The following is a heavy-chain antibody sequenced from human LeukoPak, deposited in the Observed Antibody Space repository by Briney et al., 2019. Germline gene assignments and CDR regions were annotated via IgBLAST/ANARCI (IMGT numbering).Heavy chain of an antibody. CDR2: IYNSGGT. J-gene: IGHJ4*02. Sequence: SEALSLTCAVSGASIRSYDWSWIRHPPGKGLEWIGGIYNSGGTNDNPSLKSRVSISLDTSKNQFSLTLTSVTAADTAVYYCARDTYYGSGSPYFDYWGQGTLVTVSS. CDR1: GASIRSYD. V-gene: IGHV4-59*01. CDR3: ARDTYYGSGSPYFDY. D-gene: IGHD3-10*01.